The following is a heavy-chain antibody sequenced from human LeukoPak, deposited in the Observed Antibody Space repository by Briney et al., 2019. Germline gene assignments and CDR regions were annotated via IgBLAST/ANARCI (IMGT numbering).Heavy chain of an antibody. J-gene: IGHJ6*02. CDR3: ATSPVVVAATPGANYYYYGMDV. V-gene: IGHV1-69*04. Sequence: ALVKVSCKASGGTFSSYAISWVRQAPGQGLEWMGRIIPILGIANYAQKFQGRVTITADKSTSTAYMELSSLRSEDTAVYYCATSPVVVAATPGANYYYYGMDVWGQGTTVTVSS. D-gene: IGHD2-15*01. CDR1: GGTFSSYA. CDR2: IIPILGIA.